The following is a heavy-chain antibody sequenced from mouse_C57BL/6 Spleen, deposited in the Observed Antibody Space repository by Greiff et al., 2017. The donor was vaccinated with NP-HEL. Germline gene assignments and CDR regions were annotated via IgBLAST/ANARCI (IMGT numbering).Heavy chain of an antibody. J-gene: IGHJ4*01. D-gene: IGHD2-3*01. Sequence: QVQLQQPGAELVKPGASVKMSCKASGYTFTSYWITWVKQRPGQGLEWIGDIYPGSGSTNYNEKFKSKATLTVDKSSSTAYMQLSSLTSEDSAVYYCARLGGWLHHYYAMDDWGKGTSVTVSS. V-gene: IGHV1-55*01. CDR1: GYTFTSYW. CDR3: ARLGGWLHHYYAMDD. CDR2: IYPGSGST.